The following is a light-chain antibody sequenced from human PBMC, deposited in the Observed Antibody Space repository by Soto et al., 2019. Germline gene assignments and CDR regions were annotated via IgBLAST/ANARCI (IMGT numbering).Light chain of an antibody. CDR3: QQRNSFSIT. CDR2: MAS. CDR1: QSISSS. J-gene: IGKJ5*01. Sequence: DIQMTQSPSTLSASVGDRVTITCRASQSISSSLAWYQQKPGKAPNLLIYMASSLESGVPSRFSGSGSGTEFTLTINSLQADDFATYYCQQRNSFSITFGQGTRLEIK. V-gene: IGKV1-5*03.